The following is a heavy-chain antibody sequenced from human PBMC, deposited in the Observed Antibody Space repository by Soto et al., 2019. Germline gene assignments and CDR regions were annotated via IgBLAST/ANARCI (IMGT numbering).Heavy chain of an antibody. CDR3: ARIHYDSSGYRWFDP. CDR1: GFSLSNARMG. J-gene: IGHJ5*02. CDR2: IFSNDEK. V-gene: IGHV2-26*01. Sequence: SGPTLVNPTETLTLTCTVPGFSLSNARMGVSWIRQPPGKALEWLAHIFSNDEKSYSTSLKSRLTISKDTSKSQVVLTMTNMDPVDTATYYCARIHYDSSGYRWFDPWGQGTLVTVSS. D-gene: IGHD3-22*01.